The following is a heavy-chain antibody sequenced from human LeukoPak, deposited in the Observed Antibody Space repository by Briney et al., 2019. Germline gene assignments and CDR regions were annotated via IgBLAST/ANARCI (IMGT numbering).Heavy chain of an antibody. CDR3: ARRTAYCGGDCDFDY. CDR2: IYYSGST. Sequence: SETLSLTCTVSGGSISSYYWSWIRQPPGKGLEWIGYIYYSGSTNYNPSLKSRVTISVDTSKNQFSLKLSSVTAADTAVYYCARRTAYCGGDCDFDYWGQGPLVSVS. CDR1: GGSISSYY. D-gene: IGHD2-21*02. J-gene: IGHJ4*02. V-gene: IGHV4-59*01.